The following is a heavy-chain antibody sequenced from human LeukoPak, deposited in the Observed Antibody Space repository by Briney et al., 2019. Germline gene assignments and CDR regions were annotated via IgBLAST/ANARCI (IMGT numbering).Heavy chain of an antibody. D-gene: IGHD2-2*02. J-gene: IGHJ4*02. CDR2: ISSSGSTI. V-gene: IGHV3-48*03. CDR1: GFTFSSYE. Sequence: GGSLRLSCAAPGFTFSSYEMNWVRQAPGKGLEWVSYISSSGSTIYYADSVKGRFTISRDNAKNSLYLQMNSLRAEDTAVYCCARDYCSSTSCYSGAFDYWGQGTLVTVSS. CDR3: ARDYCSSTSCYSGAFDY.